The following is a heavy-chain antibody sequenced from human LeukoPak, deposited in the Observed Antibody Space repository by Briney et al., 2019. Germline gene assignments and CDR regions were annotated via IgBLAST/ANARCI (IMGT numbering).Heavy chain of an antibody. D-gene: IGHD3-10*01. CDR1: GFTFSSYW. Sequence: GRSLRLTCAVSGFTFSSYWMHWVRQAPGKGLLWVARISKDGSSTSYAGSVKGRFTISRDNAKNTLYLQMNSLRDEDTAVYLCTRDMIRGVVNYWGQGTLVSVSS. J-gene: IGHJ4*02. CDR3: TRDMIRGVVNY. CDR2: ISKDGSST. V-gene: IGHV3-74*01.